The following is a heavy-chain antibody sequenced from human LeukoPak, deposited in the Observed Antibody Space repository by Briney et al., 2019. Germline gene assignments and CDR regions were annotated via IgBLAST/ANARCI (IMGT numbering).Heavy chain of an antibody. D-gene: IGHD3-22*01. J-gene: IGHJ4*02. Sequence: GGSLRLSCAASGFTFSSYWMTWVRQAPGKGLEWVANIKQDGSQKFYLDSVKGRFTISRDNAKESLFLQMNSLRAEDTAVYYCARHYDSTAYSLDYWGQGALVTVSS. CDR2: IKQDGSQK. CDR3: ARHYDSTAYSLDY. CDR1: GFTFSSYW. V-gene: IGHV3-7*01.